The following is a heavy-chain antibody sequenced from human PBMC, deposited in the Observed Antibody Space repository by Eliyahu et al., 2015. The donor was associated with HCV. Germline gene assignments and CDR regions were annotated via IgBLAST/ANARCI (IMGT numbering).Heavy chain of an antibody. CDR3: AKGRGYVSPDF. Sequence: PGKGLEWISAISASGKTTYYVDSVKGRFTISRDSSSNTVFLQMNTLRVEDTAVYYCAKGRGYVSPDFWGQGTLVTVSS. J-gene: IGHJ4*02. CDR2: ISASGKTT. D-gene: IGHD3-16*01. V-gene: IGHV3-23*01.